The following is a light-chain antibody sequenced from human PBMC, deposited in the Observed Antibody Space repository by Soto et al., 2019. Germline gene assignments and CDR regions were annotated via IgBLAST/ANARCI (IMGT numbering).Light chain of an antibody. CDR2: GDK. CDR1: SSNIGAGYE. Sequence: QSVLTQPPSVSGAPGQRVTIPCTGSSSNIGAGYEVHWYQQVPGTAPKLLIYGDKNRPSGVPDRFSGSKSGTSASLAITGLQAEDEADYYCSSYTRSSTLVFGGGTKVTVL. J-gene: IGLJ3*02. CDR3: SSYTRSSTLV. V-gene: IGLV1-40*01.